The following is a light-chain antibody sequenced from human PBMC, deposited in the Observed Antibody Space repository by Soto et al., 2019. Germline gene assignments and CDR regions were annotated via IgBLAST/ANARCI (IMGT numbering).Light chain of an antibody. CDR2: EVS. Sequence: QSALTQPASVSVSPGQSITISCTGTSSDVRTYNLVAWYQQHPGKAPKLMIYEVSKRPSGVSNRFSGSKSGNTASLTISGLQAEDDADYYGGSYAGSSTVVFGGGTQLTV. CDR3: GSYAGSSTVV. J-gene: IGLJ2*01. V-gene: IGLV2-23*02. CDR1: SSDVRTYNL.